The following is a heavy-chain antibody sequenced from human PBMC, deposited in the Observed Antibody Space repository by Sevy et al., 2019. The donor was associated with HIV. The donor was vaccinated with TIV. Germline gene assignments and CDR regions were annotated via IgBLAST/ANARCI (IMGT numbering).Heavy chain of an antibody. V-gene: IGHV3-7*01. CDR3: VRAIGTADSS. J-gene: IGHJ4*02. Sequence: GGSLRLSCGASGFSLSRYWMLWVRQSPGKGLEWVANINEDGSEKYYLESVKGRFTISRDNAQNSVYLQMNNLRVDDTAVYYCVRAIGTADSSWGQGTLVTVSS. D-gene: IGHD2-2*01. CDR2: INEDGSEK. CDR1: GFSLSRYW.